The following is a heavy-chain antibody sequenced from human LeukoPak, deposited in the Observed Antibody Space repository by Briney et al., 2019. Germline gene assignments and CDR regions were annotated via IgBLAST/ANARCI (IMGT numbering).Heavy chain of an antibody. Sequence: PGGSLRLSCAASGFTFSNYAMSWVRQAPGKGLEGVSAITCSGGNTYYADSVKGRFTISRDNSKNTVFLQMNSLRAEDTAVYYCAKWGDYDVLTGYYVSDYWGQGTLVTVSS. CDR1: GFTFSNYA. CDR2: ITCSGGNT. CDR3: AKWGDYDVLTGYYVSDY. D-gene: IGHD3-9*01. J-gene: IGHJ4*02. V-gene: IGHV3-23*01.